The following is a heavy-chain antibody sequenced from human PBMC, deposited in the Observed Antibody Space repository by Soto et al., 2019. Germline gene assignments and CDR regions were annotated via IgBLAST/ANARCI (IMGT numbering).Heavy chain of an antibody. V-gene: IGHV3-11*01. Sequence: QVQLVESGGGLDKRGGSLRLSCAASGFTFSDYYMTWIRQAPGKGLEWVSYISSSGTGIYYADSVKGRFTISRDNAKKSLYLQMSSLRAEDTAVYYCARAFSDAFDIWGQGTMVTVSP. J-gene: IGHJ3*02. CDR3: ARAFSDAFDI. CDR1: GFTFSDYY. CDR2: ISSSGTGI.